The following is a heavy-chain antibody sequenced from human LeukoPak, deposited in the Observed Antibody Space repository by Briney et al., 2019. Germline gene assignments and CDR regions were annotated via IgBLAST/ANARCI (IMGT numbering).Heavy chain of an antibody. CDR3: ARVNGNSGYDIGYFDY. J-gene: IGHJ4*02. Sequence: GGSLRLSCAASGFTFSDYYMSWIRQAPGKGLEWVSYISSSGSTIYYADSVKGRSTISRDNAKNSLYLQMNSLRAEDTAVYYRARVNGNSGYDIGYFDYWGQGTLVTVSS. V-gene: IGHV3-11*01. D-gene: IGHD5-12*01. CDR1: GFTFSDYY. CDR2: ISSSGSTI.